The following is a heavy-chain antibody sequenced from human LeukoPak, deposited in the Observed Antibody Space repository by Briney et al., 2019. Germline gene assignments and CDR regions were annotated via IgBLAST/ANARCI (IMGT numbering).Heavy chain of an antibody. J-gene: IGHJ3*02. V-gene: IGHV3-48*02. CDR2: IGSSSNII. D-gene: IGHD3-16*01. CDR3: ARDEAYAFDI. Sequence: PGGSLRLSCAASGFTFSSYSMNWVRQAPGRGLEWVSYIGSSSNIIYYAESVKGRFTISRDKAKNSLSLQMDSLRDEDTAVYYCARDEAYAFDIWGQGTMVTVSS. CDR1: GFTFSSYS.